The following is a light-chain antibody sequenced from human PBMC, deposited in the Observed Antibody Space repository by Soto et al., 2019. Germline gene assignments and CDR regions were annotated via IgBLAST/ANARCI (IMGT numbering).Light chain of an antibody. J-gene: IGKJ1*01. Sequence: DIQMTQSPSSLSASVEDRVIITCRASQSISNHLNWYQQKPGKAPKLLIFAASSLQSGVPSRFSGSRSGPDFTLTISSLQPEDFATYSCQQSYSSPPTVXQGTKVDIK. V-gene: IGKV1-39*01. CDR1: QSISNH. CDR2: AAS. CDR3: QQSYSSPPT.